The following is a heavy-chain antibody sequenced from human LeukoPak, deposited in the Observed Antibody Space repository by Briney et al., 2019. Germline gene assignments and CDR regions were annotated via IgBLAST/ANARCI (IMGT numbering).Heavy chain of an antibody. Sequence: PSETLSLTCAVYGGSFSGYYWSWIRQPPGKGLEWIGEINHSGSTNYNPSLKSRVTISVDTSKNQFSLKLSSVTAADTAVYYCARERPNIVVVVAAAFDPWGQGTLVTVSS. D-gene: IGHD2-15*01. CDR1: GGSFSGYY. V-gene: IGHV4-34*01. CDR3: ARERPNIVVVVAAAFDP. CDR2: INHSGST. J-gene: IGHJ5*02.